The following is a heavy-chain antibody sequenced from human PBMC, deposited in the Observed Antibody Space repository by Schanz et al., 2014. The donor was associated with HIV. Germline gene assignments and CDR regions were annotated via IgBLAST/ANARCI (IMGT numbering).Heavy chain of an antibody. Sequence: QVQLVQSGAEVKKPGSSVKVSCKASGGTFSSYAISWVRQAPGQGLEWMGGIIPSFDTTNYAQTFQGRVTITADKSTSTVYMHLSSLRSDDTAVYFCARDFNIGDQYYFDHWGQGTLVTVSS. CDR3: ARDFNIGDQYYFDH. CDR2: IIPSFDTT. J-gene: IGHJ4*02. V-gene: IGHV1-69*06. D-gene: IGHD2-21*02. CDR1: GGTFSSYA.